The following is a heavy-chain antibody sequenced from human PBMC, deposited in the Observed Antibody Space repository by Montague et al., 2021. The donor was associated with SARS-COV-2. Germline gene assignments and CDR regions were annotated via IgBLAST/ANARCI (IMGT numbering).Heavy chain of an antibody. CDR2: IYDGGAV. J-gene: IGHJ3*02. Sequence: SETLSLTCTVSGGSTTGYYWSWLRRSPGKGLEWIAYIYDGGAVNYNPSLGSRVTISTDTSKNQLSLKVNSVTAADMAVYYCVRDHPYGGPRGAYDIWGQGTVVTVSS. CDR3: VRDHPYGGPRGAYDI. CDR1: GGSTTGYY. V-gene: IGHV4-59*01. D-gene: IGHD4-23*01.